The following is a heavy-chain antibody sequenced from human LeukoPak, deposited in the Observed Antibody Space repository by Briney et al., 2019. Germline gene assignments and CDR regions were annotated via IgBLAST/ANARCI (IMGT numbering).Heavy chain of an antibody. CDR1: GFTFSSYA. Sequence: GGSLRLSCAASGFTFSSYAMSWVRQAPGKGLEWVSYISSSSSTIYYADSVKGRFTISRDNAKNSLYLQMNSLRAEDTAVYYCASLGGNYMDVWGKGTTVTVSS. V-gene: IGHV3-48*01. CDR2: ISSSSSTI. J-gene: IGHJ6*03. CDR3: ASLGGNYMDV. D-gene: IGHD3-16*01.